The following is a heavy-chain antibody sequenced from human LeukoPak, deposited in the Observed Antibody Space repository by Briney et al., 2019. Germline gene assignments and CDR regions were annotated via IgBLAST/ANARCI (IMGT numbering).Heavy chain of an antibody. CDR2: ISWNSGSI. D-gene: IGHD6-19*01. CDR1: GFTFDDYA. J-gene: IGHJ4*02. V-gene: IGHV3-9*01. Sequence: GGSLRLSCAASGFTFDDYAMHWVRQAPGKGLEWVSGISWNSGSIGYADSVKGRFTISRDNAKNSLYLQMNSLRAEDTALYYCAKASMYKAEAGHLNWGQGTLVTVSS. CDR3: AKASMYKAEAGHLN.